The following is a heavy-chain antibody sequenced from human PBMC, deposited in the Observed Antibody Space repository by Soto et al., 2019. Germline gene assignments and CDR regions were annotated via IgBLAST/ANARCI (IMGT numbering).Heavy chain of an antibody. V-gene: IGHV4-30-2*01. J-gene: IGHJ4*02. CDR1: GGSISSGGYS. Sequence: TLSLTCVVSGGSISSGGYSCGWIRQPPGKGLEWIANIYHSVSTHYNPSLKSRVTISVDRSKNQFSLKLSSVTAADTAVYYCARATTMGGTIYGVVIYYLEYWAQGTMVTISS. CDR3: ARATTMGGTIYGVVIYYLEY. CDR2: IYHSVST. D-gene: IGHD3-3*01.